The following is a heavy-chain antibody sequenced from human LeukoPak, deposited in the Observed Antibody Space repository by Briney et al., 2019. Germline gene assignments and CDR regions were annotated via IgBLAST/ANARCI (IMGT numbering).Heavy chain of an antibody. D-gene: IGHD3-22*01. V-gene: IGHV3-7*01. CDR1: GFTLCSYL. CDR3: ARDQNNSPNHSRKYYFDY. Sequence: GGGLRLSCSAPGFTLCSYLMSWVRQAPGEGVGGGGHKKKEGSEKYYVDSVKGRFTISRDNAKNSLYLQMNSLRAEDTAVYYCARDQNNSPNHSRKYYFDYWGQGTLVTVSP. J-gene: IGHJ4*02. CDR2: KKKEGSEK.